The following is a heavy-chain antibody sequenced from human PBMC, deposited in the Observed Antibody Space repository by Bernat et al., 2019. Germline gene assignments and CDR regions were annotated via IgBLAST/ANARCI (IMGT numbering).Heavy chain of an antibody. D-gene: IGHD2-21*02. V-gene: IGHV3-72*01. CDR1: GFTLSDHY. CDR3: ARLPTSVVVTAD. CDR2: TRDKAKSYTT. Sequence: EVQSVESGGGLVQPGGSLRLSCAGSGFTLSDHYMDWIRQAPGKGLEWVGLTRDKAKSYTTEYAASVKGRFTISRDDSGNSLYLQMNSLKSEDTAVYYCARLPTSVVVTADWGQGTLVIVSS. J-gene: IGHJ4*02.